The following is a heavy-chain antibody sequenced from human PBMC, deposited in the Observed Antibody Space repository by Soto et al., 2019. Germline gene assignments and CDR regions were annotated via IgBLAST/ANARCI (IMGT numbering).Heavy chain of an antibody. CDR2: ISAYNGNT. J-gene: IGHJ3*02. Sequence: GASVKVSCKASGYTFTSYGISWVRQAPGQGLEWMGWISAYNGNTNYAQKLQGRVTMTTDTSTSTAYMELRSLRSDDTAVYYCARVGLPRIAAPVGVADIWGQGTMVTVS. V-gene: IGHV1-18*01. D-gene: IGHD6-13*01. CDR3: ARVGLPRIAAPVGVADI. CDR1: GYTFTSYG.